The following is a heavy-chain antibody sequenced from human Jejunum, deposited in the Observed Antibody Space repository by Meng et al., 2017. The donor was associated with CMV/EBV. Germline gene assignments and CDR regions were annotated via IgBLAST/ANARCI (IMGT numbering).Heavy chain of an antibody. Sequence: QVQLQESGPGLVKPSQTLSLTCSVSSGSIGSGDYYWSWIRQPPGKGLEWIGYIHDTGSTYYNPSLKSRVDISLGTSRNHFSLTLSSVTAEDTAVYFCARGSIFVSFDSWGQGTLVTVSS. V-gene: IGHV4-30-4*08. D-gene: IGHD3-3*01. CDR3: ARGSIFVSFDS. CDR2: IHDTGST. J-gene: IGHJ4*02. CDR1: SGSIGSGDYY.